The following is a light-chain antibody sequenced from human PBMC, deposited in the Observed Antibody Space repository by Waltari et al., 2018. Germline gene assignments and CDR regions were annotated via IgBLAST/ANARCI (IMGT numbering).Light chain of an antibody. CDR2: SAS. V-gene: IGKV1-16*02. CDR3: QQYADYPLT. J-gene: IGKJ4*01. Sequence: DIQMTQYPSSLPASVGDRVTITCRSGQGISNSLAWFQQKPGKAPKSLTFSASSLQSGVPSKFSGSGSETEFTLAINGLQPEDFATYYCQQYADYPLTFGGGTKVEMK. CDR1: QGISNS.